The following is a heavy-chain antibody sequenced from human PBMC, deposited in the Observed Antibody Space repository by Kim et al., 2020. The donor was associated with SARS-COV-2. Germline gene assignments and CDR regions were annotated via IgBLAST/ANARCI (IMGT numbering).Heavy chain of an antibody. V-gene: IGHV3-33*01. D-gene: IGHD4-17*01. Sequence: YYADAVKGRFTISRDNSKTTLYLQMNSLRAEDTAVYYCARDRPVTDDAFDIWGQGTMVTVSS. CDR3: ARDRPVTDDAFDI. J-gene: IGHJ3*02.